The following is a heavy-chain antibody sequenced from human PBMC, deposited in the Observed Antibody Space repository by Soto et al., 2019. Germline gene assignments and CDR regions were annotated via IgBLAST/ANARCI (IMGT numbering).Heavy chain of an antibody. J-gene: IGHJ4*02. D-gene: IGHD3-22*01. CDR1: GGSISSSSYY. CDR3: ARAAMGRTRYYYDSSGYRH. CDR2: IYYSGST. V-gene: IGHV4-39*07. Sequence: PSETLSLTCTVSGGSISSSSYYWGWIRQPPGKGLEWIGSIYYSGSTYYNPSLKSRVTISVDTSKNQFSLKLSSVTAADTAVYYCARAAMGRTRYYYDSSGYRHWGQGTLVTVSS.